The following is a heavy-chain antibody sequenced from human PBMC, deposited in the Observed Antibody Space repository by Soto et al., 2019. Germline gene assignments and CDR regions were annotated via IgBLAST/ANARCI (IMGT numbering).Heavy chain of an antibody. CDR3: ARDPTTVVTLRYYYGMDV. J-gene: IGHJ6*02. D-gene: IGHD4-17*01. Sequence: PGGSLRLSCAASGFTFSSYAIHWVRQAPGKGLEWLAVISYDGSNKYYADSVKGRFTISRDNSKNTLYLQMNSLRAEDTAVYYCARDPTTVVTLRYYYGMDVWGQGTTVTVYS. CDR2: ISYDGSNK. CDR1: GFTFSSYA. V-gene: IGHV3-30-3*01.